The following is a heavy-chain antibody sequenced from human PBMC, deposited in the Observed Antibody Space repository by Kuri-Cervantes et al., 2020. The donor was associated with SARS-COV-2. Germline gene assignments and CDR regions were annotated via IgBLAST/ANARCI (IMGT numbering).Heavy chain of an antibody. CDR3: AILYWNDGHWFDP. CDR1: GYTFTGYY. D-gene: IGHD1-1*01. J-gene: IGHJ5*02. V-gene: IGHV1-2*02. CDR2: INPNSGGT. Sequence: ASVKVSCKASGYTFTGYYMHWVRQAPGQGLEWMGWINPNSGGTNYAQKFQGRVTMTRDTSISTAYMELSRLRSDDTAVYYCAILYWNDGHWFDPWGQGTLVTVSS.